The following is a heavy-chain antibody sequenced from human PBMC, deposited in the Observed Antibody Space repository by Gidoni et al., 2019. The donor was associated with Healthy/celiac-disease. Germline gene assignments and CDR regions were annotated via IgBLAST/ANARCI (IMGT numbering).Heavy chain of an antibody. D-gene: IGHD4-17*01. V-gene: IGHV4-31*03. CDR2: IYYSGST. CDR1: GGSISSGGYY. CDR3: ARTYGDYAYYYGMDV. J-gene: IGHJ6*02. Sequence: QVQLQASGPGLVKPSQTLSLTCTVSGGSISSGGYYWSWIRQHPGKGLEWIGYIYYSGSTYYNPSLKSRVTISVDTSKNQFSLKLSSVTAADTAVYYCARTYGDYAYYYGMDVWGQGATVTVSS.